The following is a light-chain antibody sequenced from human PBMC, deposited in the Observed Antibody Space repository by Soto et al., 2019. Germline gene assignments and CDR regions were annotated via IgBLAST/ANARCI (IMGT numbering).Light chain of an antibody. CDR2: EVS. CDR1: SSDVGGYNY. J-gene: IGLJ2*01. V-gene: IGLV2-14*01. CDR3: SSYTSSSTRVV. Sequence: QAVLTQPASVSGSPGQSITISCTGTSSDVGGYNYVSWYQHHPGKAPKLMIYEVSNRPSGVSNRFSGSKSGNTASLTISGLQAEDEADYYCSSYTSSSTRVVFGGGTKLTV.